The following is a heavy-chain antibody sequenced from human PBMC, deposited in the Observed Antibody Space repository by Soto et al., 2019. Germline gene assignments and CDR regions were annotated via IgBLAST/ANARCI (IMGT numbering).Heavy chain of an antibody. CDR3: AREGGFPRWYFDL. D-gene: IGHD3-16*01. CDR1: GFTFSSYG. Sequence: GGSLRLSCAASGFTFSSYGMHWVRQAPGKGLEWVAVIWYDGSNKYYADSVKGRFTISRDNSKNTLYLQMNSLRAEDTAVYYCAREGGFPRWYFDLWGRGTLVTVSS. J-gene: IGHJ2*01. V-gene: IGHV3-33*01. CDR2: IWYDGSNK.